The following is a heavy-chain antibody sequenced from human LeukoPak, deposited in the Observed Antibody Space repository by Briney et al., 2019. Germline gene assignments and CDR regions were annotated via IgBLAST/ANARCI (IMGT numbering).Heavy chain of an antibody. CDR3: AKEAMYSI. CDR2: ISTSGSK. D-gene: IGHD2-8*01. Sequence: GGSLRLSCAGSGFTISNYAMSWVRQAPGKGLEWVSAISTSGSKYYADSVKGRFTISRDSSKNTLYLDLNSLRAGDTAVYYCAKEAMYSIWGQGTMVTVSS. J-gene: IGHJ3*02. CDR1: GFTISNYA. V-gene: IGHV3-23*01.